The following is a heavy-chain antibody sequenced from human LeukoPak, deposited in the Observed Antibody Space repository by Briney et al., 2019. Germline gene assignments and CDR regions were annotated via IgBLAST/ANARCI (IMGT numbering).Heavy chain of an antibody. Sequence: GGSLRLSCAASGFTFSSYSMNWVRQAPGKGLEWVSYISSSSSTIYYADSVKGRFTISRDNAKNSLYLQMNSLRAEDTAVYYCARAVYDFWSGGGYYYMDVWGKGTTVTVSS. CDR3: ARAVYDFWSGGGYYYMDV. CDR2: ISSSSSTI. J-gene: IGHJ6*03. CDR1: GFTFSSYS. V-gene: IGHV3-48*01. D-gene: IGHD3-3*01.